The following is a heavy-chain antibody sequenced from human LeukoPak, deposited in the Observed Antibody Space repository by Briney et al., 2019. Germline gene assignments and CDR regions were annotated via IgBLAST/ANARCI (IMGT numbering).Heavy chain of an antibody. CDR2: IYYSGST. D-gene: IGHD5-24*01. V-gene: IGHV4-59*08. CDR1: GGSISSYY. CDR3: ARRRRDGCNQKPGGMDV. Sequence: SETLSLTCTVSGGSISSYYWSWIRQPPGKGLEWIGYIYYSGSTNYNPSLKSRVTISVDTSKNQFSLKLSFVTAADTAVYYCARRRRDGCNQKPGGMDVWGQGTTVTVSS. J-gene: IGHJ6*02.